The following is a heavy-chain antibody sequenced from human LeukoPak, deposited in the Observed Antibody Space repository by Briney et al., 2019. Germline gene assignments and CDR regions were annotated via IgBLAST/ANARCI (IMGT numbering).Heavy chain of an antibody. V-gene: IGHV3-11*01. Sequence: GGSLRLSCAASGFTSSDYYMSWIRQAPGKGLEWVSYISSSGSTIYYADSVKGRFTISRDNAKNSLYLQMNSLRAEDTAVYYCASRIPETSSFGELLYQQWGQGTLVTVSS. J-gene: IGHJ4*02. D-gene: IGHD3-10*01. CDR1: GFTSSDYY. CDR3: ASRIPETSSFGELLYQQ. CDR2: ISSSGSTI.